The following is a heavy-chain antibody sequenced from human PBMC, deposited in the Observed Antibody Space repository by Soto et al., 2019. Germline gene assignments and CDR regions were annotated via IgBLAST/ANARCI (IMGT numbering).Heavy chain of an antibody. D-gene: IGHD3-16*01. CDR2: INPSGGST. V-gene: IGHV1-46*01. CDR3: ARVGDGYDYYYYGMDV. CDR1: GYTFTSYY. J-gene: IGHJ6*02. Sequence: ASVKVSCKASGYTFTSYYMHWVRQAPGQGLEWMGIINPSGGSTSYAQKFQGRVTMTRDTSTSTVYMELSSLRSEDTAVYYCARVGDGYDYYYYGMDVWGQGTTVTVSS.